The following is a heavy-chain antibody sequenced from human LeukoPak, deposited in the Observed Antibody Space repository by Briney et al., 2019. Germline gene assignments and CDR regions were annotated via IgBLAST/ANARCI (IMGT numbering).Heavy chain of an antibody. CDR3: ARAPGIAAP. CDR1: GFTFSSYS. CDR2: ISSSSNYI. Sequence: GGSLRLSCAASGFTFSSYSMNWVRQAPGKGLEWVSSISSSSNYIYYADSVKGRFTISRDNAKNSLYLQMNSLRAEDTAVYYCARAPGIAAPWGQGTLVTVSS. J-gene: IGHJ5*02. D-gene: IGHD6-13*01. V-gene: IGHV3-21*01.